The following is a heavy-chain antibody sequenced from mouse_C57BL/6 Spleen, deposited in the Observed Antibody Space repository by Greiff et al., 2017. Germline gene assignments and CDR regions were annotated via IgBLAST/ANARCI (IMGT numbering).Heavy chain of an antibody. Sequence: QVQLQQSGAELVRPGTSVKVSCKASGYAFTNYLIEWVKQRPGQGLEWIGVINPGSGGTNYNEKFKGKATLTADKSSSTAYMQLSSLTSEDAAVYFCARWGMISYFDYWGQGTTLTVSS. J-gene: IGHJ2*01. D-gene: IGHD2-4*01. CDR1: GYAFTNYL. CDR3: ARWGMISYFDY. V-gene: IGHV1-54*01. CDR2: INPGSGGT.